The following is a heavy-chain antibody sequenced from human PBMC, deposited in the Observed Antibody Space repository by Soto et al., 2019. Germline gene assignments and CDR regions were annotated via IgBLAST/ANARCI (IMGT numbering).Heavy chain of an antibody. CDR3: AKEGEHSSGWANFDY. CDR1: GFTFSSYA. Sequence: EVQLLESGGGLVQPGGSLRLSCAASGFTFSSYAMSWVRQAPGKGLEWVSAISGSGGSTYYADSVKGRFTISRDNSKSTLYLQMNRLRAEDTAVYYCAKEGEHSSGWANFDYWGQGTLVTVSS. D-gene: IGHD6-19*01. V-gene: IGHV3-23*01. J-gene: IGHJ4*02. CDR2: ISGSGGST.